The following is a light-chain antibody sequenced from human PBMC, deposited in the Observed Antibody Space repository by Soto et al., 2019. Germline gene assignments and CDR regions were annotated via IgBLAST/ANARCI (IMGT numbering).Light chain of an antibody. CDR2: DAS. CDR1: HYISSW. Sequence: DIPMTQSPSALSASVGDRVTITCRASHYISSWLAWYQQKPGKAPNLLIYDASNLQSGVPSRFSGSGSGTEFTLTISSLQPADFATYYCQQYNDDSPWTFGQGTKVEIK. J-gene: IGKJ1*01. V-gene: IGKV1-5*01. CDR3: QQYNDDSPWT.